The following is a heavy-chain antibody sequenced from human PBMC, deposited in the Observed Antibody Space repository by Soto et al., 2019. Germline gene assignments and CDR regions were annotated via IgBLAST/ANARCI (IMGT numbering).Heavy chain of an antibody. V-gene: IGHV4-34*01. CDR2: INHSGST. J-gene: IGHJ3*02. CDR1: GGSFSGYY. CDR3: ARGRPGRGYGAFDI. D-gene: IGHD5-18*01. Sequence: SETLSLTCAVYGGSFSGYYWSWIRQPPGKGLEWIGEINHSGSTNYNPSLKSRVTISVDTSKNQFSLKLSSVTAADTAVYYCARGRPGRGYGAFDIWGQGTMVTVSS.